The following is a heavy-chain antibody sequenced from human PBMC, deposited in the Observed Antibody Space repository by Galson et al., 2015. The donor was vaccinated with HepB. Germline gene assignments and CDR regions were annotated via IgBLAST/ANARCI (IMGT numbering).Heavy chain of an antibody. CDR1: DLTFSAHG. D-gene: IGHD3-10*01. Sequence: SLRLSCADSDLTFSAHGMTWVRQAPGKGLEWVSGLSGSGTSTHYADSVKGRFTVSRDNSKNTLYLQMNRLRGEDTAVYYCAKGRFGEPPLGSWGQGTLVTVSS. V-gene: IGHV3-23*01. CDR3: AKGRFGEPPLGS. CDR2: LSGSGTST. J-gene: IGHJ5*02.